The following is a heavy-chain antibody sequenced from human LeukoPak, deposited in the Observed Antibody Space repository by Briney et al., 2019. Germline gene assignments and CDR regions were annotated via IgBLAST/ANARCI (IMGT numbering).Heavy chain of an antibody. Sequence: ASVKVSCKASGYTFTSYYMHWVRQAPGQGLEWMGIINPSGGSTSYAQKFQGRVTMTRDMSTSTVYMELSRLRSDDTAVYYCARERAVAAAGGPGYWGQGTLVTVSS. J-gene: IGHJ4*02. D-gene: IGHD6-13*01. CDR1: GYTFTSYY. CDR2: INPSGGST. CDR3: ARERAVAAAGGPGY. V-gene: IGHV1-46*01.